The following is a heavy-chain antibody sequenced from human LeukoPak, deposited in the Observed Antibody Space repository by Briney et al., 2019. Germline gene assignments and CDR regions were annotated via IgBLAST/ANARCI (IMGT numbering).Heavy chain of an antibody. Sequence: PGGSLRLSCAASGFTVSSNYMSWVRQAPGKGLEWVSFIYSGGSTYYADSVKGRFTISRDNSKNTLYLQMNSLRAEDTAVYYCARDGVVSTIFGVVTHMDVWGKGTTVTVSS. CDR1: GFTVSSNY. V-gene: IGHV3-66*02. CDR3: ARDGVVSTIFGVVTHMDV. J-gene: IGHJ6*03. D-gene: IGHD3-3*01. CDR2: IYSGGST.